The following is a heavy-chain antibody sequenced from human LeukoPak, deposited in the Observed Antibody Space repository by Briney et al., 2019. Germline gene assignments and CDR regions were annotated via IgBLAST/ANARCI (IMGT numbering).Heavy chain of an antibody. J-gene: IGHJ4*02. CDR1: DGSISSTSYF. V-gene: IGHV4-39*01. CDR3: ARRDYYGSGSYHFDY. CDR2: IYYTGST. D-gene: IGHD3-10*01. Sequence: SETLSLTCTVSDGSISSTSYFWGWIRQPPGKGLEWIGAIYYTGSTYYNPSLKSRVTISVDTSKNQFSLKLSSVTAADTAVYYCARRDYYGSGSYHFDYWGQGTLVTVSS.